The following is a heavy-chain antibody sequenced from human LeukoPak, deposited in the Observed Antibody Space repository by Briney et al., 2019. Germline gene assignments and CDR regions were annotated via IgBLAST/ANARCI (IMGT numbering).Heavy chain of an antibody. CDR2: IYYSGST. V-gene: IGHV4-59*01. CDR1: GGSINSYY. CDR3: ARGQQLRPGHAFDI. D-gene: IGHD6-13*01. J-gene: IGHJ3*02. Sequence: SETLSLTCTGSGGSINSYYWSWIPQPPGKGLVWIEYIYYSGSTNYNPSLKSRVTISVDTSKNQFSLKLSSVTAADTAVYYCARGQQLRPGHAFDIWGQGTMVTVSS.